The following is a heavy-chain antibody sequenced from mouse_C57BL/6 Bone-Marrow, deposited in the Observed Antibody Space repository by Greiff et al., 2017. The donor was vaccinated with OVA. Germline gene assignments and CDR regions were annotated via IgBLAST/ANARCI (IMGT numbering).Heavy chain of an antibody. CDR1: GYAFSSYW. Sequence: VKLVESGAELVKPGASVKISCKASGYAFSSYWMNWVKQRPGKGLEWIGQIYPGDGDTTYNGKFKGKATLTADKSSSTAYMQLSSLTSEDSAVYFCARGSLLLRYPWFAYWGQGTLVTVSA. CDR2: IYPGDGDT. D-gene: IGHD1-1*01. J-gene: IGHJ3*01. CDR3: ARGSLLLRYPWFAY. V-gene: IGHV1-80*01.